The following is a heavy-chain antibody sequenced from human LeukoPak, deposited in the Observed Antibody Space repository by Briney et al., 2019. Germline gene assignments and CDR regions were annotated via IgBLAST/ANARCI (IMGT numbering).Heavy chain of an antibody. V-gene: IGHV6-1*01. D-gene: IGHD1-26*01. CDR2: TYYRYKWYN. CDR3: ARGIVGLTCYFDY. J-gene: IGHJ4*02. Sequence: SQTLSLTCAISGDSVSSNSAAWNWLTQSPSRGLEWLRRTYYRYKWYNDYAVSVKSRITINPDTSKNQFSLQLNSVTPEDTAVYYCARGIVGLTCYFDYWGQGTLVTVSS. CDR1: GDSVSSNSAA.